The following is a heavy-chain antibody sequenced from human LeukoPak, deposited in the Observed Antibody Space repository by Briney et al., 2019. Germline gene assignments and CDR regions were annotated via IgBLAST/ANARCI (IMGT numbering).Heavy chain of an antibody. CDR2: ISAYNGST. V-gene: IGHV1-18*01. CDR1: DFSFTSYG. CDR3: ARDLTSNVAVTEYHYYAMDV. Sequence: ASVKVSCKASDFSFTSYGMSWVRQAPGQGLEWMGWISAYNGSTKYAQKLQGRVTMTTGTSTGTAYMELRSLRPDDTAVYYCARDLTSNVAVTEYHYYAMDVWGRGTTVTVSS. D-gene: IGHD6-19*01. J-gene: IGHJ6*02.